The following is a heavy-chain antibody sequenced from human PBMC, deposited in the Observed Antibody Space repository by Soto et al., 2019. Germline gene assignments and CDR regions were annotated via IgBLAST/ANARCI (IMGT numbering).Heavy chain of an antibody. CDR3: ARALCSGGSCYSSWFDP. J-gene: IGHJ5*02. D-gene: IGHD2-15*01. V-gene: IGHV1-18*01. Sequence: QVQLVQSGAEVKKPGASVKVSCKASGYTFTSYGISWVRQAPGQGLEWMGWISAYNGNTNYAQKLQGRVTMTTDTSTSTAYMELRSLRSDDTAVYYCARALCSGGSCYSSWFDPWGQGTLVTVSS. CDR2: ISAYNGNT. CDR1: GYTFTSYG.